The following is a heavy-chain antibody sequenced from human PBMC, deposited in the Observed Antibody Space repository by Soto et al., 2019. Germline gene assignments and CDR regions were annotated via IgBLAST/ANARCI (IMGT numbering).Heavy chain of an antibody. CDR1: GGSFSGYY. D-gene: IGHD6-19*01. CDR3: ARRGLGAAVAGYDY. J-gene: IGHJ4*02. V-gene: IGHV4-34*01. Sequence: SETLSLTCSVYGGSFSGYYWSWIRQPPGKGLEWIGEINHSGSTNYNPSLKSRVTISVDTSKNQFSLKLSSVTAADTAVYYCARRGLGAAVAGYDYWGQGTLVTVS. CDR2: INHSGST.